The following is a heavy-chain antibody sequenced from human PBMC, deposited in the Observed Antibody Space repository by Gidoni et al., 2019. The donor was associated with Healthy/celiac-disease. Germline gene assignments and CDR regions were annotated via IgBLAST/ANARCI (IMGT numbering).Heavy chain of an antibody. J-gene: IGHJ3*02. CDR2: VDPEDGET. CDR3: ATYRGAFDI. D-gene: IGHD1-26*01. CDR1: GYTFTDYY. V-gene: IGHV1-69-2*01. Sequence: EVQLVQSGAEVKKPGATVKISCKGCGYTFTDYYMHWVKQDPGKGLEWMGLVDPEDGETIYAEKFQGRVTIIADTSTDTASMELSRLGSEDTAVYYCATYRGAFDIWGQGTMVTVSS.